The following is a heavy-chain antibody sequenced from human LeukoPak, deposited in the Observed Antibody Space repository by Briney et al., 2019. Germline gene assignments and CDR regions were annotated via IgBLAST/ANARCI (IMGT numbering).Heavy chain of an antibody. Sequence: SQTLSLTCTVSGGSISSGDYYWSWIRQPPGKGLEWIGYIYYSGSTYYNPSLKSRVTISVDTSKNQFSLKLSSVTAADTAVYFCASQGLQAAIVDSWGQGTLVTVSS. CDR1: GGSISSGDYY. V-gene: IGHV4-30-4*08. D-gene: IGHD2-2*01. CDR2: IYYSGST. CDR3: ASQGLQAAIVDS. J-gene: IGHJ5*01.